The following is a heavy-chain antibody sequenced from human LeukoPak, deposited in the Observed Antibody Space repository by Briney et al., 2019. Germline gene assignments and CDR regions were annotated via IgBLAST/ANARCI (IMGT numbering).Heavy chain of an antibody. V-gene: IGHV3-23*01. Sequence: KTGGSLRLSCAASGFTFSSYAMTWVRQAPGKGLEGVSSITGSAGSTYYADSVKGRFTISRDNSKNTLYLQMNSLRDEDTAVYYCARRYSGSSGLYNFDYWGQGTLVTVSS. CDR1: GFTFSSYA. CDR2: ITGSAGST. D-gene: IGHD1-26*01. CDR3: ARRYSGSSGLYNFDY. J-gene: IGHJ4*02.